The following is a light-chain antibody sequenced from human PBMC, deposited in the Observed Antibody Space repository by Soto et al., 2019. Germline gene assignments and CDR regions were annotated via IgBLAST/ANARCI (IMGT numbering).Light chain of an antibody. V-gene: IGKV1-5*03. Sequence: DIQMTPSPSTPSAPLGDRVTITCRASQSISSWLAWYQQKPGKAPKLLIYKASSLESGVPSRFSGSGSGTEFTLTISSLQPDDFATYYCQQYNSYPTFGQGTRLEIK. CDR1: QSISSW. CDR2: KAS. J-gene: IGKJ5*01. CDR3: QQYNSYPT.